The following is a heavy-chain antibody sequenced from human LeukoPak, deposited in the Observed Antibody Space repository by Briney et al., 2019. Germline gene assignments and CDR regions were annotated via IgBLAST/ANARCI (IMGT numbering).Heavy chain of an antibody. D-gene: IGHD1-14*01. Sequence: GGSLRLSCAASGFTFSSYAMSWVRQAPGKGLEWVSAISGSGGSTYYADSVKGRFTISRGNSKNTLYLQMNSLRAEDTAVYYCAKKPNPDYYYYMDVWGKGTTVTVSS. J-gene: IGHJ6*03. CDR2: ISGSGGST. CDR3: AKKPNPDYYYYMDV. CDR1: GFTFSSYA. V-gene: IGHV3-23*01.